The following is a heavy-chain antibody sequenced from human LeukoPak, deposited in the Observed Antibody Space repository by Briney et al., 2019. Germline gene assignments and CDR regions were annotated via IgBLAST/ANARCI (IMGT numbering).Heavy chain of an antibody. D-gene: IGHD2-15*01. CDR1: GFTFSSYA. CDR2: ISASGGST. CDR3: AKVPGTYCSGGSCYVSY. J-gene: IGHJ4*02. V-gene: IGHV3-23*01. Sequence: GGSLRLSCAASGFTFSSYAMSWVRQAPGKGLEWVSAISASGGSTYDADSVKGRFTISRDNSKNTLYLQMNSLRAEDTAVYYCAKVPGTYCSGGSCYVSYWGQGTLVTVSP.